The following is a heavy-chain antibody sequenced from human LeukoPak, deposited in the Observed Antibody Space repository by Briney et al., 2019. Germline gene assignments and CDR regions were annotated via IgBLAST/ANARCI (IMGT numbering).Heavy chain of an antibody. Sequence: ASVTVSFKASVGTCSSYAISWVRQAPGQGLEWMGGIIPIFGTANYAQKFQGRVTITADESTSTAHMELSSLRSEDTAVYYCARDSFISLKSRRAVVRSNWFDPWGQGTLVTVSS. CDR3: ARDSFISLKSRRAVVRSNWFDP. D-gene: IGHD3-10*01. CDR2: IIPIFGTA. J-gene: IGHJ5*02. CDR1: VGTCSSYA. V-gene: IGHV1-69*13.